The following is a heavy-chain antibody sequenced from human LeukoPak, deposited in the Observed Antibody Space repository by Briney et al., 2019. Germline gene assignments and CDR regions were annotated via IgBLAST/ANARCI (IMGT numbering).Heavy chain of an antibody. V-gene: IGHV5-51*01. D-gene: IGHD3-22*01. CDR3: ARPNITSYYDSRGYDAFDV. CDR2: IYPDDSDT. CDR1: GYKFNAYW. J-gene: IGHJ3*01. Sequence: GESLKISCKGSGYKFNAYWIAWVRQMPGKGLEWMRIIYPDDSDTRYSPSFQGQVTISADKSVSIAYLQWSSLRASDTAIYYCARPNITSYYDSRGYDAFDVWGQGTMVIVSS.